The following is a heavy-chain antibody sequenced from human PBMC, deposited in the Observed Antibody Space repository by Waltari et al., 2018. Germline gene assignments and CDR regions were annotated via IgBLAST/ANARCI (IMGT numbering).Heavy chain of an antibody. CDR3: ARVAGGLTSIAAGYYYYGMDV. CDR2: IYYSGST. D-gene: IGHD6-6*01. J-gene: IGHJ6*02. CDR1: GGSISSYY. V-gene: IGHV4-59*01. Sequence: QVQLQESGPGLVKPSETLSLTCTVSGGSISSYYWSWIRQPPGKGMEWIGYIYYSGSTNYNPSLKSRVTISVDTSKNQFSLKLSSVTAADTAVYYCARVAGGLTSIAAGYYYYGMDVWGQGTTVTVSS.